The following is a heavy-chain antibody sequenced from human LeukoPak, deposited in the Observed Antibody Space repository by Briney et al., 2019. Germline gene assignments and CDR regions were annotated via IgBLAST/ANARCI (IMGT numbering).Heavy chain of an antibody. V-gene: IGHV4-59*01. D-gene: IGHD2-15*01. Sequence: SETLSLTCTVSGGSISSYYWSWIRQPPGKGLEWIGYIYYSGSTNYNPSLKSRVTISVDTSKNQFSLKLSSVTAADTAVYYCARDREGNTPFDYWGQGTLVTVSS. CDR1: GGSISSYY. J-gene: IGHJ4*02. CDR2: IYYSGST. CDR3: ARDREGNTPFDY.